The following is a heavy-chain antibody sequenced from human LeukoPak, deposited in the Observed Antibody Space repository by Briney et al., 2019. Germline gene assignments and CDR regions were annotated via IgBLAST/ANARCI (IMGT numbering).Heavy chain of an antibody. D-gene: IGHD1-26*01. CDR1: SGSISSSSYY. Sequence: SETLSLTCTISSGSISSSSYYLGWIRQPPGKGLEWIGSIYYSGSTYYNPSLKSRVTISVDTSKNQFSLKLSSVTAADTAVYYCARSYSYDAFDIWGQGTMVTVSS. CDR2: IYYSGST. V-gene: IGHV4-39*01. CDR3: ARSYSYDAFDI. J-gene: IGHJ3*02.